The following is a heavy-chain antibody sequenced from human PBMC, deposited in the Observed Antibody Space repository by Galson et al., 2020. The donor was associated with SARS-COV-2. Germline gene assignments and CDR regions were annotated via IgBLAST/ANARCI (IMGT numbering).Heavy chain of an antibody. J-gene: IGHJ4*02. V-gene: IGHV3-30*03. Sequence: GESLKISCAASGFTFSRYGMHWVRQAPGKGLEWVAVISYDGSNKYYADSVKGRFTISRDNSKNTLYLQMNSLRAEDTAVYYCAREGAFGELSGGLGYWGQGTLGTGSS. D-gene: IGHD3-10*01. CDR2: ISYDGSNK. CDR3: AREGAFGELSGGLGY. CDR1: GFTFSRYG.